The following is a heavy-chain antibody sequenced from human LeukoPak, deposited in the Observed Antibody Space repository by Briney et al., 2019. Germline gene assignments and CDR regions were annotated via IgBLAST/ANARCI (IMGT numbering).Heavy chain of an antibody. Sequence: GGSLRLSCAASGFTFSSYAVSWVRQAPGKGLEWVSTISGSGGGTYYADSVKGRFTISRDNSNNTLYLQMNSLRAEDTAVYYCASSGWYGHFDYWGQGTLVTVSS. D-gene: IGHD6-19*01. CDR2: ISGSGGGT. V-gene: IGHV3-23*01. CDR1: GFTFSSYA. CDR3: ASSGWYGHFDY. J-gene: IGHJ4*02.